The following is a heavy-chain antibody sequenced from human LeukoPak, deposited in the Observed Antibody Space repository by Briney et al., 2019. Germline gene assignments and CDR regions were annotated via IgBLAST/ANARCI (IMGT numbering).Heavy chain of an antibody. V-gene: IGHV3-23*01. CDR3: AKEEVGALYYYYGMDV. CDR1: GFTLSSYA. D-gene: IGHD1-26*01. CDR2: ISGSGGST. Sequence: GGSLRLSCAASGFTLSSYAMSWVRQAPGKGLEWVSGISGSGGSTNYADSVKGRFTISRDNSKNTLYLQMNSLRAEDTAVYYCAKEEVGALYYYYGMDVWGQGTTVTVSS. J-gene: IGHJ6*02.